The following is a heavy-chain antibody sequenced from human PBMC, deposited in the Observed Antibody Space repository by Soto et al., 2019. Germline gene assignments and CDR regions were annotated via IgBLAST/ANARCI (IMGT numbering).Heavy chain of an antibody. CDR1: GGFVSSGSYY. J-gene: IGHJ3*02. Sequence: PSETLSLTCAVYGGFVSSGSYYWSWIRQPPEKGLEWIGEMSHSGGTHFNPSLKSRVTISVDTSKNQFSLNIYSVTAADTALYYCARVERGTVTTVVDAFDIWGPGTMVTVSS. V-gene: IGHV4-61*01. D-gene: IGHD1-1*01. CDR3: ARVERGTVTTVVDAFDI. CDR2: MSHSGGT.